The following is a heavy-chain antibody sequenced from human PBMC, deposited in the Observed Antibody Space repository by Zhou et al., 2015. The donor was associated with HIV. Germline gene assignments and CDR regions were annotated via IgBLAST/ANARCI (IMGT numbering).Heavy chain of an antibody. CDR1: GGTFSSYA. CDR2: IIPIFGTA. V-gene: IGHV1-69*01. J-gene: IGHJ4*02. Sequence: QVQLVQSGAEVKKPGSSVKVSCKASGGTFSSYAISWVRQAPGQGLEWMGGIIPIFGTANYAQKFQGRVTITADESTSTAYMELSSLRSEDTAVYYCASLGYCSGGSCLGNFDYWGQGTLVTVSS. CDR3: ASLGYCSGGSCLGNFDY. D-gene: IGHD2-15*01.